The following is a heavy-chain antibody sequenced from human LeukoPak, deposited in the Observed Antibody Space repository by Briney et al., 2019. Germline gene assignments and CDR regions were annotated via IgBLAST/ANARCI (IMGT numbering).Heavy chain of an antibody. D-gene: IGHD6-25*01. Sequence: PSETLSLTRGVSGGSVSSTNGWTWIRQPPGKGLEWIGEVHLDGRTNFNPSLRSRLTMSVDPSENHVSLKLTSVTAADTAVYYCAREGGFYRPLDYSGQGTLVTVSS. V-gene: IGHV4-4*02. CDR3: AREGGFYRPLDY. J-gene: IGHJ4*02. CDR2: VHLDGRT. CDR1: GGSVSSTNG.